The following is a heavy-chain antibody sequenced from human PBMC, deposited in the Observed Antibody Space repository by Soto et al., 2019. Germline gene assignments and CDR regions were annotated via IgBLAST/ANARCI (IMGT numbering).Heavy chain of an antibody. Sequence: QVQLVQSGAEVKKPGSSVKVSCKASGGTFSSYTISWVRHAPGQGLEWMGRIIPILGIANYAQKFQGRVTITADKSTSTAYMELSSLRSEDTAVYYCARVGPAAPHYYYYGMDVWGQGTTVTVSS. CDR3: ARVGPAAPHYYYYGMDV. CDR1: GGTFSSYT. D-gene: IGHD2-2*01. J-gene: IGHJ6*02. V-gene: IGHV1-69*02. CDR2: IIPILGIA.